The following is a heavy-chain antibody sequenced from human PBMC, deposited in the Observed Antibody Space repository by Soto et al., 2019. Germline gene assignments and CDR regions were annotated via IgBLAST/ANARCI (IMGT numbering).Heavy chain of an antibody. CDR1: GFSFSSIGEG. V-gene: IGHV2-5*02. D-gene: IGHD2-21*02. CDR3: VQSRCGGDCLQSYSSHSYYGLDV. Sequence: QITLKESGPPLVKPTQTLTLTCTFPGFSFSSIGEGVGWIRQPPGKALEWLALIYWDDDKRYSPSLKSRLTITKDTPKNQVVLTMTNMDPVDTATYYCVQSRCGGDCLQSYSSHSYYGLDVWGQGTTVTVSS. CDR2: IYWDDDK. J-gene: IGHJ6*02.